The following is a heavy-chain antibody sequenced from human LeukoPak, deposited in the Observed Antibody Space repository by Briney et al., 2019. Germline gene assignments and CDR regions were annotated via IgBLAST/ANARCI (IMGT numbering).Heavy chain of an antibody. Sequence: ASVKVSCKASGYTLSSYGISWVRQAPGQGLEWMGWISPYRGHTNYAQSLQDRVTMTTDTSTSTVYMELRSLRSDDTAVYYCARVPPIGVGAPGTIRFDPWGQGTLVTVSS. CDR1: GYTLSSYG. J-gene: IGHJ5*02. V-gene: IGHV1-18*01. CDR3: ARVPPIGVGAPGTIRFDP. D-gene: IGHD6-13*01. CDR2: ISPYRGHT.